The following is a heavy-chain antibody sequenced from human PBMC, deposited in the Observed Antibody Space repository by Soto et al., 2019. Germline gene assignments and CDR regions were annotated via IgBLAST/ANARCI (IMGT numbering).Heavy chain of an antibody. V-gene: IGHV3-48*03. CDR3: AREVRAATWGLYGMDV. Sequence: PGGSLRLSCAASGFTFSSYEMNWVRQAPGKGLEWVSYISSSGSTIYYADSVKGRFTISRDNAKNSLYLQMNSLGAEDTAVYYCAREVRAATWGLYGMDVWGQGTTVTVTS. J-gene: IGHJ6*02. CDR1: GFTFSSYE. D-gene: IGHD2-2*01. CDR2: ISSSGSTI.